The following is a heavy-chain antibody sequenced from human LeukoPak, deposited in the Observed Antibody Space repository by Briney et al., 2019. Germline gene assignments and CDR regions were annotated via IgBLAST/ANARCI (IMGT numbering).Heavy chain of an antibody. CDR3: AKDLFLGYCSSTSCYNWFDP. J-gene: IGHJ5*02. Sequence: PGGSLRLSCAASGFTFSSYGMHWVRQAPGKGLEWVAFIRYDGSNKYYADSVKGRFTISRDNSKNTLYLQMNSLRAEDTAVYYCAKDLFLGYCSSTSCYNWFDPWGQGTLSPSPQ. CDR2: IRYDGSNK. V-gene: IGHV3-30*02. CDR1: GFTFSSYG. D-gene: IGHD2-2*01.